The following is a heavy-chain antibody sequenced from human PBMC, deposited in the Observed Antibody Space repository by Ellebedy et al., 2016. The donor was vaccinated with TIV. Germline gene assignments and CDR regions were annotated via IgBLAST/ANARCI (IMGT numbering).Heavy chain of an antibody. CDR1: GFTFSSYS. CDR2: ISSSSSYI. D-gene: IGHD6-19*01. Sequence: GESLKISCAASGFTFSSYSMNWVRQAPGRGLEWVSTISSSSSYIYYADSVKGRFTISRDNVKNSLYLQMNSLRAEDTAVYYCTKRGVGWAAFDIWGPGTMVTVSS. V-gene: IGHV3-21*04. CDR3: TKRGVGWAAFDI. J-gene: IGHJ3*02.